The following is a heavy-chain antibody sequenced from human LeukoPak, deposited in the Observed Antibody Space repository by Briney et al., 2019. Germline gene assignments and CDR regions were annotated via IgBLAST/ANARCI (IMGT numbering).Heavy chain of an antibody. J-gene: IGHJ6*03. CDR2: ISGSGGST. V-gene: IGHV3-23*01. CDR1: GFTFSSYG. CDR3: AKDSDIVVVPAAFPYMDV. Sequence: GGSLRPSCAASGFTFSSYGMSWVRQAPGKGLEWVSAISGSGGSTYYADSVKGRFTISRDNSKNTLYLQMNSLRAEDTAVYYCAKDSDIVVVPAAFPYMDVWGKGTTVTISS. D-gene: IGHD2-2*01.